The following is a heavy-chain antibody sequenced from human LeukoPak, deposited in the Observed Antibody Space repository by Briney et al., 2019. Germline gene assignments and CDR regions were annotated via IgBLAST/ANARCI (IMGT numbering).Heavy chain of an antibody. D-gene: IGHD3-22*01. CDR3: ARDQALIVGEVAFDT. CDR1: GYTFTGYY. V-gene: IGHV1-2*02. CDR2: INPNSGGT. J-gene: IGHJ3*02. Sequence: ASVKVSCKASGYTFTGYYMHGVRQAPGQGLEWMGWINPNSGGTNYAQKFQGRVTMTRDTSISTAYMELSRLRSDDTAVYYCARDQALIVGEVAFDTWGQGTMVTVSS.